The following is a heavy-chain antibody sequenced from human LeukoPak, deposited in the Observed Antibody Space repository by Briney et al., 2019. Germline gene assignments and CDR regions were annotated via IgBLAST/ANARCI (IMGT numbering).Heavy chain of an antibody. CDR2: INPTGGST. J-gene: IGHJ6*02. Sequence: ASVKVSCKASGYTFPSYFMHWVRQAPGQGLEWMGIINPTGGSTTYAQKFQGRVTMTRDTSTSTVYMELSSLRSDDTAVYYCARVAAPRYYYYYGMDVWGQGTTVTVSS. V-gene: IGHV1-46*01. CDR1: GYTFPSYF. CDR3: ARVAAPRYYYYYGMDV. D-gene: IGHD2-15*01.